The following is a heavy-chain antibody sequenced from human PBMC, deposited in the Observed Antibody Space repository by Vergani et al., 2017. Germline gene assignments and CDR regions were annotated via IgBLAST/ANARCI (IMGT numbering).Heavy chain of an antibody. Sequence: EVQLVESGGGLVKPGGSLRLSCAASGFTFSSYSMNWVRQAPGKGLEWVSSISSSSSYIYYADSVKGRFTISRDNAKNSLYLKMNSLRAEDTAVYYCASPYCSSTSCSLFDYWGQGTLVTVSS. CDR1: GFTFSSYS. D-gene: IGHD2-2*01. J-gene: IGHJ4*02. CDR2: ISSSSSYI. V-gene: IGHV3-21*01. CDR3: ASPYCSSTSCSLFDY.